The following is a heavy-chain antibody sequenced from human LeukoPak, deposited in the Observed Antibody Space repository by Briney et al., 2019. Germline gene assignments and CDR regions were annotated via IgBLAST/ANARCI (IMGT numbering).Heavy chain of an antibody. Sequence: PSETLSLTCTVSGASTSSAGYYWSWIRQAPGKGLEWIGYIYHTGSTSHNPSLKSRVTISVDTSKNQFSLKLSSVTAADTAVYYCARGPSGRYDSSGSVYYFDYWGQGTLVTVSS. V-gene: IGHV4-30-2*01. CDR1: GASTSSAGYY. J-gene: IGHJ4*02. CDR2: IYHTGST. D-gene: IGHD3-22*01. CDR3: ARGPSGRYDSSGSVYYFDY.